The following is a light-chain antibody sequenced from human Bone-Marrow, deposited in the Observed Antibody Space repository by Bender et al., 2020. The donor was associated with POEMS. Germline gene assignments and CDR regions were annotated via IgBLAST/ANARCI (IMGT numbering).Light chain of an antibody. CDR3: ATWGDTLNGAV. CDR2: DNS. Sequence: QSVLTQPPSASGTPGQWVSISCSGSNTNIFTYSVNWYQHLPGTAPKLLIYDNSQRPSGVPDRFSGSKSGTSASLAIGGLQSEDEGDYYCATWGDTLNGAVFGGGTKLTVL. CDR1: NTNIFTYS. J-gene: IGLJ2*01. V-gene: IGLV1-44*01.